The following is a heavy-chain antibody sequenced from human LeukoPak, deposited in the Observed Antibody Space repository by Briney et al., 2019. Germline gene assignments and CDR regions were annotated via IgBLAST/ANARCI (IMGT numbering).Heavy chain of an antibody. CDR1: GGSISSGSYY. J-gene: IGHJ4*02. V-gene: IGHV4-61*02. CDR3: ARGRYSSGWYGENFDY. D-gene: IGHD6-19*01. CDR2: IYTSGST. Sequence: SQTLSLTCTVSGGSISSGSYYWRWIRQPAGKGLEWIVRIYTSGSTNYNPSLKSRVTISVDTSKNQFSLKLSSVTAADTAVYYCARGRYSSGWYGENFDYWGQGTLVTVSS.